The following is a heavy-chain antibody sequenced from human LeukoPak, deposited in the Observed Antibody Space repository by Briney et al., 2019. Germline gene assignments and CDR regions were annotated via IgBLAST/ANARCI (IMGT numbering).Heavy chain of an antibody. CDR1: GGSISSSSYY. J-gene: IGHJ5*02. D-gene: IGHD1-1*01. V-gene: IGHV4-39*01. Sequence: PSETLSLTCTVSGGSISSSSYYWGWIRQPPGKGLEWIGTIYYSGSTYYNPSLKSRVTISVYTSKNQFSLKLSSVTAADTAVYYCARVPGAALNWFDPWGQGTLVTVSS. CDR3: ARVPGAALNWFDP. CDR2: IYYSGST.